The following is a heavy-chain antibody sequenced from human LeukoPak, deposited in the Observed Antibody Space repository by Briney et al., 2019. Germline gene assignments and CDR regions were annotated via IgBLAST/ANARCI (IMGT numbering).Heavy chain of an antibody. CDR1: GFTFSSYW. V-gene: IGHV3-7*03. Sequence: SGGSLRLSCAASGFTFSSYWMSWVRQAPGKGLEWVANIKQDGSEKYYVDSVKGRFTISRDNAKNTLYLQMNSLRAEDTAVYYCTKDTGFTFGGVIVKFDPWGQGTLVTVSS. J-gene: IGHJ5*02. CDR2: IKQDGSEK. CDR3: TKDTGFTFGGVIVKFDP. D-gene: IGHD3-16*02.